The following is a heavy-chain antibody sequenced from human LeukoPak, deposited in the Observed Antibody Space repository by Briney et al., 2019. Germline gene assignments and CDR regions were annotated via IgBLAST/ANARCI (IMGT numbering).Heavy chain of an antibody. CDR2: IYYSGST. D-gene: IGHD4-17*01. Sequence: SETLSLTCTVSGGSISSYYWSWIRQPPGKGLEWIGYIYYSGSTNYNPSLKSRVTISVDTSKNQFSLKLSSVTAADTAVYYCARVPNHYGDYVYNWFDPWGQGTLVTASS. CDR1: GGSISSYY. J-gene: IGHJ5*02. CDR3: ARVPNHYGDYVYNWFDP. V-gene: IGHV4-59*01.